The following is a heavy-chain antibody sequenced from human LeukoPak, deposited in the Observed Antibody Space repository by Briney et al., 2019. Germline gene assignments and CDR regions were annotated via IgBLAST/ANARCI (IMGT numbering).Heavy chain of an antibody. V-gene: IGHV1-46*03. CDR3: ARRMGDYDFWSGYSRGDYYYYMDV. J-gene: IGHJ6*03. CDR2: INPSGGST. D-gene: IGHD3-3*01. Sequence: VASVKVSCKASGYTFTSYYMHWVRQAPGQGLEWMGIINPSGGSTSYAQKFQGRVTMTRDTSTSTVYKELSSLRSEDTAVYYCARRMGDYDFWSGYSRGDYYYYMDVWGKGTTVTVSS. CDR1: GYTFTSYY.